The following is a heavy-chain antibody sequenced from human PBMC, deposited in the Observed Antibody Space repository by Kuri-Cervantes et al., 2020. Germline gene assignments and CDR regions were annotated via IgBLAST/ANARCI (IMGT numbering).Heavy chain of an antibody. CDR3: AREGGWFDP. J-gene: IGHJ5*02. CDR1: GGSISSDY. D-gene: IGHD3-16*01. CDR2: IYFSGST. V-gene: IGHV4-4*07. Sequence: GSLRLSCTVSGGSISSDYWSWIRQPAGKGLEWIGRIYFSGSTNYNPSLKSRVTISVDKSKNQFSLKLTSVTAADTAVYYRAREGGWFDPWGQGTLVTVSS.